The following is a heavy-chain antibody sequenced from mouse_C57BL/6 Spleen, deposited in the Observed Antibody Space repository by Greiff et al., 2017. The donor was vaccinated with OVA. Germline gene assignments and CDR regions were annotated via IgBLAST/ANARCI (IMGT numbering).Heavy chain of an antibody. D-gene: IGHD2-2*01. V-gene: IGHV1-26*01. CDR3: ARSFLYGFFAY. Sequence: VQLQQSGPELVKPGASVKISCKASGYTFTDYYMNWVKQSHGKSLEWIGDINPNNGGTSYNQKFKGKATLTVDKSSSTAYMELRSLTSEDSAVYYCARSFLYGFFAYWGQGTLVTVSA. J-gene: IGHJ3*01. CDR1: GYTFTDYY. CDR2: INPNNGGT.